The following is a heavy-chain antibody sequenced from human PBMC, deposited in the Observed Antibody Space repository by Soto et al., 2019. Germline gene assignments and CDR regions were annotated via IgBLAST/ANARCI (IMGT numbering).Heavy chain of an antibody. CDR3: AKDLVLGPYYYYYYMDV. CDR1: GFTFSSYA. Sequence: GGSLRLSCAASGFTFSSYAMSWVRQAPGKGLEWVSAISGSGGSTYYADSVKGRFTISRDNSKNTLYLQMNSLRAEDTAVYYCAKDLVLGPYYYYYYMDVWGKGTTVTVSS. CDR2: ISGSGGST. V-gene: IGHV3-23*01. J-gene: IGHJ6*03. D-gene: IGHD3-22*01.